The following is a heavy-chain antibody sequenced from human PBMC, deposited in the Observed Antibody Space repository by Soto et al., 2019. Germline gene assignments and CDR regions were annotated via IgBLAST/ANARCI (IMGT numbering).Heavy chain of an antibody. CDR2: MNPNSGNT. J-gene: IGHJ4*02. Sequence: QVQLVQSGAEVKKPGASVKVSCKASGYTFTSYDINWVRQATGQGLEWMGWMNPNSGNTGYAQKFQGRVTMSRHTPLSTAYMEPSSLRAEDPAVYYCAREKSGYYDYWGQGTLVTVSS. D-gene: IGHD3-3*01. CDR1: GYTFTSYD. V-gene: IGHV1-8*01. CDR3: AREKSGYYDY.